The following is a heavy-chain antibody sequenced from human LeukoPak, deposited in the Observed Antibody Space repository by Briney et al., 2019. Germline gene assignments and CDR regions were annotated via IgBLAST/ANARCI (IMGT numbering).Heavy chain of an antibody. Sequence: GGSLRLSCTVSGFTLSSYEMSWIRQAPGKGLEWVSSIDYDGGSGHYADSVKGRFTISRDNARNTLYLQMNSLSAEDTAVYYCARSLNGNSDYWGQGTLVTVSS. D-gene: IGHD4-23*01. CDR3: ARSLNGNSDY. CDR1: GFTLSSYE. J-gene: IGHJ4*02. CDR2: IDYDGGSG. V-gene: IGHV3-74*01.